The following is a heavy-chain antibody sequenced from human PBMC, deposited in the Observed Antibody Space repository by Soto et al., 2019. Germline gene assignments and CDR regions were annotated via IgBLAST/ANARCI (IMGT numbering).Heavy chain of an antibody. D-gene: IGHD3-22*01. J-gene: IGHJ4*02. Sequence: SETLSLTCTVSGGSISSYYWSWIRQPPGKGLEWIGYIYYSGSTNYNPSLKSRVTISVDTSKNQFSLKLSSVTAADTAVYYCARAYRNYYDSSGYYYFFDYWGQGTLVTVSS. V-gene: IGHV4-59*01. CDR3: ARAYRNYYDSSGYYYFFDY. CDR2: IYYSGST. CDR1: GGSISSYY.